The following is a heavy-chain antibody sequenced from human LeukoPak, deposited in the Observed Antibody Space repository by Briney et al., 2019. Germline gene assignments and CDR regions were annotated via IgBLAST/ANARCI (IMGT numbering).Heavy chain of an antibody. Sequence: GGSLRLSCAASGFSVSSNYMSWVCQAPGKGLEWVSLIYSGGNTYYADSVKGRFSISRDNSKNTVYLEMNSLRVEDTAVYYCARGGSGNDYWGQGTLVTVSS. D-gene: IGHD3-10*01. CDR2: IYSGGNT. CDR3: ARGGSGNDY. J-gene: IGHJ4*02. V-gene: IGHV3-66*01. CDR1: GFSVSSNY.